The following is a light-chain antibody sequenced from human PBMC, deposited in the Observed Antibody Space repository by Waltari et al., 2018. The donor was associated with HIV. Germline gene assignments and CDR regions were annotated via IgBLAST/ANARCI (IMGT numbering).Light chain of an antibody. Sequence: EVVLTQSPGTLSLSPGDRATLSCRASQTVSSSYLAWYPQKPGQGPRLLIPGTSSRATGIPDRFSGSGSGTDVTLTISRLGPEDFAVYYCQHFGTSRWTFGPGTKVEIK. V-gene: IGKV3-20*01. J-gene: IGKJ1*01. CDR3: QHFGTSRWT. CDR2: GTS. CDR1: QTVSSSY.